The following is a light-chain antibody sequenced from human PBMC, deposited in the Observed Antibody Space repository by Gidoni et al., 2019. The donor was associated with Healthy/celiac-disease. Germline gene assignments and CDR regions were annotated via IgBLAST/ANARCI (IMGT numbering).Light chain of an antibody. J-gene: IGKJ1*01. V-gene: IGKV3-11*01. CDR1: QSVSSY. CDR2: DAS. CDR3: QQRSNWPL. Sequence: EIVLTQPPATLSLSPGERATLSCRASQSVSSYLAWYQQKPGQAPRLLIYDASNRATGIPARFSGSGSGTDFTLTISSLEPEDFAVYYCQQRSNWPLFGQGTKVEIK.